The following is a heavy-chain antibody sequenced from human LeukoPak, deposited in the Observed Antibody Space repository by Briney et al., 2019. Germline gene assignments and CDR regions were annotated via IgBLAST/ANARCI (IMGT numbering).Heavy chain of an antibody. CDR2: IYSDSTT. CDR1: GFTVSSNC. V-gene: IGHV3-66*01. CDR3: ARGGICGHAFDM. D-gene: IGHD2-15*01. J-gene: IGHJ3*02. Sequence: PGGSLRLSCAASGFTVSSNCMSWVRQAPGKGLEWVSVIYSDSTTDYADSVKGRFTISRDSSKNSLYLQLNSLRAEDTAVYYCARGGICGHAFDMWGHLVIVTVPS.